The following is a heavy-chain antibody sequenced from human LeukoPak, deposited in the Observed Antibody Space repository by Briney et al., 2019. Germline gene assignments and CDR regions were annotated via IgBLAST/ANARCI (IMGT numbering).Heavy chain of an antibody. J-gene: IGHJ1*01. CDR1: GYSFPTYW. D-gene: IGHD2-15*01. CDR2: IYPGDSDT. Sequence: GESLKISCKASGYSFPTYWIGWVRQTPGKGLEWMGIIYPGDSDTRYSPSFQGQVTISADKSISTAYLQWSSLKASDTAIYYCARPKSYCSGGNCYPEYFQHWGQGTLVTVSS. CDR3: ARPKSYCSGGNCYPEYFQH. V-gene: IGHV5-51*01.